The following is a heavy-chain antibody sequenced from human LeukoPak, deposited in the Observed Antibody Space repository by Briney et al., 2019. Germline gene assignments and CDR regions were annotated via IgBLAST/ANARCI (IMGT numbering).Heavy chain of an antibody. Sequence: SETLSLTCTVSGGSISTHYWSWIRQPPGKGLEWIGYIYYTGSTNYNPSLKSRVTMAIDTSKNQFSLELTFVSAADTAVYYCARAQYASGSFFDYWGQGTLATVSS. V-gene: IGHV4-59*11. J-gene: IGHJ4*02. D-gene: IGHD3-10*01. CDR1: GGSISTHY. CDR2: IYYTGST. CDR3: ARAQYASGSFFDY.